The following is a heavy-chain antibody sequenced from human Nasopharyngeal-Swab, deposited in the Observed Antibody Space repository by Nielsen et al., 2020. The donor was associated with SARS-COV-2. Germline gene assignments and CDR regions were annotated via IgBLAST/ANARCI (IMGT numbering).Heavy chain of an antibody. D-gene: IGHD3-10*01. CDR1: GYSFSNYW. J-gene: IGHJ3*02. CDR3: ARQYQNYFGSGDYHGAFDI. CDR2: VDPSDPYT. V-gene: IGHV5-10-1*01. Sequence: GGSLRLSCEGSGYSFSNYWTSWVRQVPGKGLEWMGKVDPSDPYTDYSPSLRGHVTISVDRSISTAYLQWSSLKASDTAMYYCARQYQNYFGSGDYHGAFDIWGQGTMVTVSS.